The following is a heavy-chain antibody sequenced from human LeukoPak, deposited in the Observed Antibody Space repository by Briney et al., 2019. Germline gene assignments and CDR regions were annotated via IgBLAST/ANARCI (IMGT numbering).Heavy chain of an antibody. J-gene: IGHJ6*02. Sequence: GGSLRLSCAASGFTVSSNYMSWGRQAPGKGLEWVSVIYSGGSTYYADSVKGRFTISRDNSKNTLYLQMNSLRAEDTAVYYCASTDSSGYSYYGMDVWGQGTTVTVSS. CDR3: ASTDSSGYSYYGMDV. CDR1: GFTVSSNY. CDR2: IYSGGST. V-gene: IGHV3-53*01. D-gene: IGHD3-22*01.